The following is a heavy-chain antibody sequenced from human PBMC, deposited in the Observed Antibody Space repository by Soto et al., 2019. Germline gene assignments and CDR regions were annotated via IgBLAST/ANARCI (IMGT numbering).Heavy chain of an antibody. D-gene: IGHD6-19*01. Sequence: PSETLCLTCTVSGGSISSYYWSWIRQPPGKGLEWIGYIYYSGSTNYNPSLKGRFTISRDSSKNTVSLEMTSLRAEDTAVYYCAKGGRKWLVTSDFNYWGQGALVTVSS. CDR3: AKGGRKWLVTSDFNY. CDR1: GGSISSYY. J-gene: IGHJ4*02. CDR2: IYYSGST. V-gene: IGHV4-59*01.